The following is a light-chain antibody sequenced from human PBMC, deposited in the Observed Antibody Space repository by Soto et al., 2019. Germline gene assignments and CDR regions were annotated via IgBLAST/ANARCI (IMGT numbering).Light chain of an antibody. CDR1: SSNIGNNY. V-gene: IGLV1-51*01. CDR2: DNN. Sequence: QSVLTQPPSVSAAPGQKVTISCSGSSSNIGNNYVSWYQHLPGTALKLLIYDNNKRPSGIPDRFSGSKPGTSATLGITGLQTGDEADYYCGTWDSSLSGVFGTGTKVTVL. CDR3: GTWDSSLSGV. J-gene: IGLJ1*01.